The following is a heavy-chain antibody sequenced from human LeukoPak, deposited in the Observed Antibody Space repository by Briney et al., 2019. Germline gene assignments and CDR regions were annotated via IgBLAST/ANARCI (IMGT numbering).Heavy chain of an antibody. CDR1: GFTFSSYE. CDR3: ARGNLSQLCSHRYYFDF. V-gene: IGHV3-48*03. CDR2: ISSSGSTI. D-gene: IGHD5-18*01. J-gene: IGHJ4*02. Sequence: GGSLRLSCAASGFTFSSYEMNWVRQAPGKGLEWVSYISSSGSTIYYADSVKGRFVISRDNAKNTVYMQMNSLRAEDTAVYYCARGNLSQLCSHRYYFDFWGQGTLVTVSS.